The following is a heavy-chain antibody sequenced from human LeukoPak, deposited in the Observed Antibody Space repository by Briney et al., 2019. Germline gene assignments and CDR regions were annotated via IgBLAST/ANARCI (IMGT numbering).Heavy chain of an antibody. J-gene: IGHJ4*02. Sequence: GASVKVSCKASGGTFSSYAISWVRQAPGQGLEWMGRIIPILGIANYAQKFQGRVTITADKSTSTAYMELSSLRSDDTAVYYCARDDSSGWPYFDYWGQGTLVTVSS. CDR2: IIPILGIA. V-gene: IGHV1-69*04. D-gene: IGHD6-19*01. CDR1: GGTFSSYA. CDR3: ARDDSSGWPYFDY.